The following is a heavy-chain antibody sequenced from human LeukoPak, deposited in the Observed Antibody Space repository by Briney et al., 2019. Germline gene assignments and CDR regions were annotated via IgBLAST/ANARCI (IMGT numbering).Heavy chain of an antibody. J-gene: IGHJ3*02. CDR1: GFTFSDYY. V-gene: IGHV3-11*06. D-gene: IGHD6-19*01. Sequence: GGSLRLSCAASGFTFSDYYMSWIRQAPGRGLEWVSYISSSGSYTIYADSVKGRFTISRDNAKNSLYLQINSLRAEDTAVYYCARGTAVAGTRGAFDIWGQGTMVTVSS. CDR2: ISSSGSYT. CDR3: ARGTAVAGTRGAFDI.